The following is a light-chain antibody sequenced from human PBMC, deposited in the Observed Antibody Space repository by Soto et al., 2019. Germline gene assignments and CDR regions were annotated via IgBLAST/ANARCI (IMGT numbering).Light chain of an antibody. Sequence: EIVMTQSLATLSVSPGERATLSCRASQSVRSNLAWYQQKPGQAPRLLIYGASTRATAFPARFSGSGSGTEFTLTISSLQSEDFAVYYCQQYNNWPPWTFGQGTKVEIK. CDR3: QQYNNWPPWT. CDR1: QSVRSN. V-gene: IGKV3-15*01. CDR2: GAS. J-gene: IGKJ1*01.